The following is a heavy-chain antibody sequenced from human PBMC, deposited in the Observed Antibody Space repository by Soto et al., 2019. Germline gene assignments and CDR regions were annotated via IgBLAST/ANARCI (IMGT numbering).Heavy chain of an antibody. CDR1: GGTFSTSS. CDR2: ILPIFGTA. V-gene: IGHV1-69*14. CDR3: AGGHDYGGNAEAFDI. D-gene: IGHD4-17*01. J-gene: IGHJ3*02. Sequence: QVLLVQSGAEMKKPGSSVKVSCKASGGTFSTSSINWVRQAPGQRPEWMGNILPIFGTADYAQKFQGRVTIRADKSTNTAYMALRSLLSEDTAGYYCAGGHDYGGNAEAFDIWGQGTVVTVSS.